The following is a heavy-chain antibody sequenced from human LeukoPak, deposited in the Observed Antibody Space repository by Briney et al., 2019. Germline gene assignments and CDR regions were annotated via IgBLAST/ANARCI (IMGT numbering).Heavy chain of an antibody. Sequence: GGSLRLSCAASGFTFSSYEMNWVRQAPGKGLEWVSYISSSGRTIYYADSVKGRFTISRDNAKNSLYLQMNSLRAEDTAVYYCARVAGRHYYYGMDVWGPRDHGHRLL. V-gene: IGHV3-48*03. CDR3: ARVAGRHYYYGMDV. CDR2: ISSSGRTI. CDR1: GFTFSSYE. D-gene: IGHD6-13*01. J-gene: IGHJ6*01.